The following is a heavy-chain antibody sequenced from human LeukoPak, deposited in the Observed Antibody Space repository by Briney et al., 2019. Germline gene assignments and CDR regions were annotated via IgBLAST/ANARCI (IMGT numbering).Heavy chain of an antibody. CDR2: ISSSSSYI. Sequence: TGGSLRLSCAASGFTFSSYSMNWVRQAPGKGLEWVSSISSSSSYIYYADSVKGRFTISRDNAKNSLYLQMNSLRAEDTAVYYCAREGDYCSGGSCYEYDYWGQGTLVTVSS. D-gene: IGHD2-15*01. J-gene: IGHJ4*02. V-gene: IGHV3-21*01. CDR3: AREGDYCSGGSCYEYDY. CDR1: GFTFSSYS.